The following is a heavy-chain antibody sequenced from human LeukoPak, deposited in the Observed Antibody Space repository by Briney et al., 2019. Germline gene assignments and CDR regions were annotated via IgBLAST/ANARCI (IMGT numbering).Heavy chain of an antibody. V-gene: IGHV4-59*01. D-gene: IGHD3-22*01. CDR1: GGSISSYY. Sequence: SETLSLTCTVSGGSISSYYWTWIRQPPGKGLEWIVYITYSGRTDYNPSLKSRVTISVDTSRNQFSLKLSSVTAADTAVYYCAKWGYYFDTSAYVAPTDDSWGQGTLVTVSS. CDR3: AKWGYYFDTSAYVAPTDDS. CDR2: ITYSGRT. J-gene: IGHJ4*02.